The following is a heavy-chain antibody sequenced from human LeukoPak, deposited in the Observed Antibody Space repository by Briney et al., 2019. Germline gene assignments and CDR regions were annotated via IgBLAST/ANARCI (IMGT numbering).Heavy chain of an antibody. Sequence: SQTLSLTCTVSGGSISSGSYYWSWIRQPAGKGLEWIGRIYTSGSTNYNPSLKSRVTISVDTSKNQFSLKLSSVTAADTAVYYCARGLGIYDYVWGSYRYWYFDYWGQGTLVTVSS. D-gene: IGHD3-16*02. J-gene: IGHJ4*02. CDR3: ARGLGIYDYVWGSYRYWYFDY. CDR1: GGSISSGSYY. CDR2: IYTSGST. V-gene: IGHV4-61*02.